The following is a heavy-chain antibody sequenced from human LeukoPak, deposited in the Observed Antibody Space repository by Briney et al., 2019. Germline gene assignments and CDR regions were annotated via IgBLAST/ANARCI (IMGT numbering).Heavy chain of an antibody. V-gene: IGHV3-30*04. CDR1: GFTFSSYA. D-gene: IGHD2-15*01. CDR2: ISYDGSNK. CDR3: ARGTLVVAGDY. Sequence: PGGSLRLSCAASGFTFSSYAMHRVRQAPGKGLEWLAVISYDGSNKYYADPVKGRFTISRENSKHTLSLQMNSLRAEDTAVYYCARGTLVVAGDYWGQGTLVTVSS. J-gene: IGHJ4*02.